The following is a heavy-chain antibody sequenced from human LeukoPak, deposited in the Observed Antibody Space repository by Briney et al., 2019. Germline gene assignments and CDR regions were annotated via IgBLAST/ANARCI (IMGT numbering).Heavy chain of an antibody. CDR3: ARDLTIFGVVLARAFDI. CDR1: GGSISSYY. J-gene: IGHJ3*02. D-gene: IGHD3-3*01. CDR2: TYTSGST. Sequence: PSETLSLTCTVSGGSISSYYWSWIRQPAGKGLEWIGRTYTSGSTNYNPSLKSRVTMSVDTSKNQFSLKLSSVTAADTAVYYCARDLTIFGVVLARAFDIWGQGTMVTVSS. V-gene: IGHV4-4*07.